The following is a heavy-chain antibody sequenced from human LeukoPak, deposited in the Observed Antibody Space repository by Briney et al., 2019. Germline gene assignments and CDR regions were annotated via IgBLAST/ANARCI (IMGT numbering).Heavy chain of an antibody. CDR1: GGTFSSYA. Sequence: SVKVSFKASGGTFSSYAFSWVRQAPGQGLEWMGGIIPIFGTANYAQKFQGRVTMTTDTSTSTAYMELRSLRSEDTAVYYCARDRHYYDSSGYFDYWGQGTLVTVSS. J-gene: IGHJ4*02. CDR2: IIPIFGTA. CDR3: ARDRHYYDSSGYFDY. V-gene: IGHV1-69*05. D-gene: IGHD3-22*01.